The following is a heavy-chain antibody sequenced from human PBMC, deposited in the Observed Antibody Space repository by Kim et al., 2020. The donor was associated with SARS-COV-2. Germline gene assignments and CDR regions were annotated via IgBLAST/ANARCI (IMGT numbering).Heavy chain of an antibody. Sequence: GGSLRLSCAASGFSFSSHCMSWVRQAPGKGLEYVAKIMQDGSEIYYVDSVKGRFTISRDNAQNSVYLQLNSLRAEDTAVYYCARDYPWDCSSVDCSGPFDYWGQGTLVTVSS. CDR2: IMQDGSEI. V-gene: IGHV3-7*01. CDR3: ARDYPWDCSSVDCSGPFDY. D-gene: IGHD2-2*01. CDR1: GFSFSSHC. J-gene: IGHJ4*02.